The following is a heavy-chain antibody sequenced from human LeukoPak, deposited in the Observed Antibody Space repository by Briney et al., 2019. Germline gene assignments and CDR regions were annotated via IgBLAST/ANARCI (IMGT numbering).Heavy chain of an antibody. V-gene: IGHV4-39*01. J-gene: IGHJ4*02. CDR1: GGSISSSSYY. CDR3: ARRIIMMYYFDY. D-gene: IGHD3-16*01. Sequence: SETLSLTCTVSGGSISSSSYYWGWIRQPPGKGLEWIGSIYYSGSTYYNPSLKSRVTISVDTSKNQFSLKLSSVTAADTAVYYCARRIIMMYYFDYWGQGTLVTVSS. CDR2: IYYSGST.